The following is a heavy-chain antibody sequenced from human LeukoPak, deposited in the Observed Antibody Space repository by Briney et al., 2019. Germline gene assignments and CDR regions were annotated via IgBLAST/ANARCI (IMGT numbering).Heavy chain of an antibody. CDR2: ISSSSSTI. CDR3: AREYSSSSGSVSDY. CDR1: GFTFSSYN. J-gene: IGHJ4*02. Sequence: PGGSLRLSCAASGFTFSSYNMTWVRQAPGKGLEWVSYISSSSSTIYYADSVKGRFTISRDNAKNSLYLQMNSLRDGDTAVYYCAREYSSSSGSVSDYWGQGTLVTVSS. D-gene: IGHD6-6*01. V-gene: IGHV3-48*02.